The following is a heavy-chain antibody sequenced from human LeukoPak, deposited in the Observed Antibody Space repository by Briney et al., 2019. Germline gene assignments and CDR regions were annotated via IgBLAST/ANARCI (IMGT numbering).Heavy chain of an antibody. V-gene: IGHV4-34*01. CDR2: INHSGST. D-gene: IGHD3-22*01. CDR3: ARVPPVVREPRVSQTYYYYMDV. J-gene: IGHJ6*03. Sequence: PSETLSLTCAVYGGSFSGYYWSWIRQPPGKGLEWIGEINHSGSTNYNPSLKSRVTISVDTSKNQFSLKLSSVTAADTAVYYCARVPPVVREPRVSQTYYYYMDVWGKGTTVTVSS. CDR1: GGSFSGYY.